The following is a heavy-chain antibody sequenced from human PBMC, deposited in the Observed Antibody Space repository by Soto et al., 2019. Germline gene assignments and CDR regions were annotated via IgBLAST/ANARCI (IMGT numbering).Heavy chain of an antibody. V-gene: IGHV4-31*03. CDR2: IYYSGST. CDR3: ARARRRSLNAFDI. D-gene: IGHD3-10*01. J-gene: IGHJ3*02. CDR1: GGSVSSGAYY. Sequence: PSETLSLTCTVSGGSVSSGAYYWTWIRQRPGKGLEWIGYIYYSGSTYYSPSLKSRLSISLDTSKNQFSLRLSSVTAADTAMYYGARARRRSLNAFDIWGQGTMVTVSS.